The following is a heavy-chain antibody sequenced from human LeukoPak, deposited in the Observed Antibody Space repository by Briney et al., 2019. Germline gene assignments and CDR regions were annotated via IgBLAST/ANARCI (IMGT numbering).Heavy chain of an antibody. J-gene: IGHJ3*02. V-gene: IGHV3-21*01. CDR2: ISSSSSYI. Sequence: GGSLRLSCAASGFTFSSYSMNWVRQAPGKGLEWVSSISSSSSYIYYADSVKGRFTISRDNAKNSLYLQMNSLRAEDTAVYYCARSTTVVDDAFDIWGQGTMVTVSS. D-gene: IGHD4-23*01. CDR3: ARSTTVVDDAFDI. CDR1: GFTFSSYS.